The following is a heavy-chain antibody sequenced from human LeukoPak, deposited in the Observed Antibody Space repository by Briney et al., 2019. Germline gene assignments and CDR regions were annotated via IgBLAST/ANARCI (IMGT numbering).Heavy chain of an antibody. D-gene: IGHD2-2*01. J-gene: IGHJ4*02. CDR3: ASTRMFDY. CDR2: ISSSGSTI. V-gene: IGHV3-11*01. CDR1: GFIFSDYY. Sequence: PGGSLRLSCTASGFIFSDYYMSWIRQAPGKGLGCVSYISSSGSTIYYADSVKGRFTISRDNAKNSLYLKMNSLRAEDTAIYYCASTRMFDYWGQGTLVTVSS.